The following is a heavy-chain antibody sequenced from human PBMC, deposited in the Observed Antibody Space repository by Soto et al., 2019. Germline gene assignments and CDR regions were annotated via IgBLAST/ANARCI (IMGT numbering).Heavy chain of an antibody. J-gene: IGHJ6*02. D-gene: IGHD6-13*01. Sequence: VVPQRLSNTASGFTIEDYGSSRVRQEPGKGLEWVSGINWNGGSTGYADSVKGRFTISRDNAKNSLYLQMNSLRAEDTALYYCARNTFPESGIRQLDYYYVMDVWGQGTTVTVSS. CDR2: INWNGGST. CDR3: ARNTFPESGIRQLDYYYVMDV. V-gene: IGHV3-20*03. CDR1: GFTIEDYG.